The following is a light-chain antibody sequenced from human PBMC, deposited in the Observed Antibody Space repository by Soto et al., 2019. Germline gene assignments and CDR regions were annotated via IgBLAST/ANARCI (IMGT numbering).Light chain of an antibody. V-gene: IGKV1-5*03. CDR3: QQYNSYST. CDR1: QSIDSW. Sequence: IQMTQSPSTLSASVGDRVTITFRATQSIDSWLAWYQQKPGKAPKVLIYKASSLQSGVPSRFSGSGSGTEFTLTISSLQPDDFATYYCQQYNSYSTFGQGTKVDIK. CDR2: KAS. J-gene: IGKJ1*01.